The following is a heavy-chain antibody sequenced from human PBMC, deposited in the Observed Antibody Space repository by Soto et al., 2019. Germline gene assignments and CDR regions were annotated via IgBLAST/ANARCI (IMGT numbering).Heavy chain of an antibody. V-gene: IGHV1-69*01. CDR3: ARDLGIVVVTAIPGAFDI. D-gene: IGHD2-21*02. Sequence: QVQLVQSGAEVKKPGSSVKVSCKASGGTFSSYAISWVRQASGQGLEWMGGIIPIFGTANYAQKFQGRVTITMDEYTSTAYMELSSLRSEDTAVYYCARDLGIVVVTAIPGAFDIWGQGTMVTVSS. J-gene: IGHJ3*02. CDR2: IIPIFGTA. CDR1: GGTFSSYA.